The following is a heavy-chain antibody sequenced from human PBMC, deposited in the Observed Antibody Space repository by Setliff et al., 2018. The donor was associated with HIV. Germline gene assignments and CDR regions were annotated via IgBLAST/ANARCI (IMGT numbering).Heavy chain of an antibody. V-gene: IGHV4-59*08. CDR1: GGSISSHY. CDR3: ARHSPNVGVRGDAFDI. D-gene: IGHD2-8*01. J-gene: IGHJ3*02. Sequence: SETLSLTCTVSGGSISSHYWIWIRQPPGKGLEWIGYIHYSGATNYNPPLKSRVTTSLDTSRTQFSLRLSSVTAADTAVYYCARHSPNVGVRGDAFDIWGQGTVVTVSS. CDR2: IHYSGAT.